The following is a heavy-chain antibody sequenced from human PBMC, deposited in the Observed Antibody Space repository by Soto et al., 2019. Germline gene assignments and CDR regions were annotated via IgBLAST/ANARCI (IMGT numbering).Heavy chain of an antibody. D-gene: IGHD3-10*01. V-gene: IGHV3-53*01. Sequence: EVQLVESGGGLIQPGGSLRLSCAVSGFTVSNNYMSWVRQAPGKGLEGVSVIYSGGYTAYGDSVKGRFTISRDNSKNTLNLKTNRRRATDSGVSFCRLNPGGGGYWGQGTLVTVSS. CDR1: GFTVSNNY. J-gene: IGHJ4*02. CDR2: IYSGGYT. CDR3: RLNPGGGGY.